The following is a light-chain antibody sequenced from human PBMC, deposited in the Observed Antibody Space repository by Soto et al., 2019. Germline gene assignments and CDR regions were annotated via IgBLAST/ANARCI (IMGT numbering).Light chain of an antibody. Sequence: QSALTQPASVSGSPGQSITISCTGTSSDVGGYKYVSWYQQHPDKAPKLIIFEVSNRPSGISSRFSGSKSGNTASLTISGLQAEDEADYYCSSKTSSRTPFVFGTGTKLTVL. J-gene: IGLJ1*01. CDR1: SSDVGGYKY. V-gene: IGLV2-14*01. CDR3: SSKTSSRTPFV. CDR2: EVS.